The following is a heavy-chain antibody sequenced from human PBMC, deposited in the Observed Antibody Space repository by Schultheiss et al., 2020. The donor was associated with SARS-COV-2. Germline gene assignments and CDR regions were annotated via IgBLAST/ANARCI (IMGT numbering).Heavy chain of an antibody. CDR1: GFTVSSNY. J-gene: IGHJ3*02. Sequence: GGSLRLSCAASGFTVSSNYMSWVRQAPGKGLEWVSGISWNSGSIGYADSVKGRFTISRDNSKNTLSLQMNSLRAEDTAIYYCAKYYALGSRAFDIWGQGTMVTVSS. D-gene: IGHD3-10*01. CDR3: AKYYALGSRAFDI. CDR2: ISWNSGSI. V-gene: IGHV3-23*01.